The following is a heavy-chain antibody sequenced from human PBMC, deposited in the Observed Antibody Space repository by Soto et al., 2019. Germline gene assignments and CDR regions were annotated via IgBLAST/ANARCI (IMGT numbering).Heavy chain of an antibody. CDR3: ARDRRGDSYVQH. D-gene: IGHD3-10*01. Sequence: ASVKVSCKASGYTFTSYGISWVRQAPGQGLEWMGWVSAYNGNTNYAQKLQDRVTMTTDTSTNTAFMELRSLRSDDTAVYYCARDRRGDSYVQHWGQGTLVTVSS. CDR2: VSAYNGNT. V-gene: IGHV1-18*01. CDR1: GYTFTSYG. J-gene: IGHJ1*01.